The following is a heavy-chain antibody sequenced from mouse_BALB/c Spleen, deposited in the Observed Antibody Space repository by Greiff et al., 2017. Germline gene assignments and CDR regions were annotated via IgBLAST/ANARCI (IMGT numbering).Heavy chain of an antibody. D-gene: IGHD2-1*01. CDR3: TRGYGNYVGWFAY. J-gene: IGHJ3*01. CDR2: IYPSDSYT. V-gene: IGHV1-69*02. Sequence: QVQLQQPGAELVRPGASVKLSCKASGYTFTSYWINWVKQRPGQGLAWIGNIYPSDSYTNYNQKFKDKATLTVDKSSSTAYMQLSSPTSEDSAVYYCTRGYGNYVGWFAYWGQGTLVTVSA. CDR1: GYTFTSYW.